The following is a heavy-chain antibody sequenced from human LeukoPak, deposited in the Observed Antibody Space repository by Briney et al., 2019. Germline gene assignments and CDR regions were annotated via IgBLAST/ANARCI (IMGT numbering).Heavy chain of an antibody. V-gene: IGHV4-39*07. CDR1: GGSISSSSYY. D-gene: IGHD1-26*01. Sequence: SETLSLTCTVSGGSISSSSYYWGCIRQPPGKGLEWIGSMSYRGNTYHNPSLKSRVNISIDTSKNQFSLKLSSVTAADTAVYYCARHGSGSSTFVYWGQGTLVTVSS. CDR3: ARHGSGSSTFVY. CDR2: MSYRGNT. J-gene: IGHJ4*02.